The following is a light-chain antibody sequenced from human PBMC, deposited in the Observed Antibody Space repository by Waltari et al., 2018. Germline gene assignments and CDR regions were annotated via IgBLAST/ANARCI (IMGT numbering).Light chain of an antibody. J-gene: IGKJ1*01. V-gene: IGKV2-30*02. CDR2: MVS. Sequence: DVVVTQSPLSLPVTLGQPASIPCRSSESLVHTDGNTYLHWSQQRPGQSPSRLIYMVSARDSGVPDRFSGSGSGTDFTLKISRREAEDGCIYYCMQSTHWPPWTFGQGTKVEIK. CDR3: MQSTHWPPWT. CDR1: ESLVHTDGNTY.